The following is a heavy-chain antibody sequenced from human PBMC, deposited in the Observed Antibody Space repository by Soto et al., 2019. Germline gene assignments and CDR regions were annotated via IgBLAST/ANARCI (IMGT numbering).Heavy chain of an antibody. CDR2: IIPIFGTA. CDR1: GGTISSYA. J-gene: IGHJ5*02. Sequence: QVQLVQSGAEVKKPGSSVKVSCKASGGTISSYALSWVRQAPGQGLEWMGGIIPIFGTANYAQKFQGRVTITTDESTSTAYMELRSLRSQDSAVYYCARHRIGYSYGAHSGFYPWGQGTLVTVSS. CDR3: ARHRIGYSYGAHSGFYP. V-gene: IGHV1-69*05. D-gene: IGHD5-18*01.